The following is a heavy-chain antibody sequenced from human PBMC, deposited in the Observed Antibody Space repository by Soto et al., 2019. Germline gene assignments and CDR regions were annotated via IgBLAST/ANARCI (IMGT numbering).Heavy chain of an antibody. Sequence: WTWIRQNPRKELQWIGYVYTSGSTKYNSSLKSRVTISLDASNSQFSLTMSSVTAADTGVYYCAREVVGNTWPGIFDSWGRGTLVVVSS. V-gene: IGHV4-4*08. CDR2: VYTSGST. J-gene: IGHJ4*02. CDR3: AREVVGNTWPGIFDS.